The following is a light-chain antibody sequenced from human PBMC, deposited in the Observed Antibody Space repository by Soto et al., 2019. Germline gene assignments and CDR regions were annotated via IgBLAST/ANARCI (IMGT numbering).Light chain of an antibody. CDR1: QHFNSY. CDR3: QQLNSYPYT. CDR2: AAS. Sequence: DIQLTQSPSFLSASVGDRVTITCRASQHFNSYLAWYQQKPGKAPKLLIYAASTLQSGVPSRFSGSGSGTEFTLTISSLQPEDFATYYCQQLNSYPYTFGQGTKLEIK. V-gene: IGKV1-9*01. J-gene: IGKJ2*01.